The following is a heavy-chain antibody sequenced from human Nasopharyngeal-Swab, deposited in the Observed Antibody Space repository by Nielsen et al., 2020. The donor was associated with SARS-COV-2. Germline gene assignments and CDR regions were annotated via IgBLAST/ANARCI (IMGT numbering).Heavy chain of an antibody. V-gene: IGHV3-48*02. CDR1: GFTFSNSR. D-gene: IGHD3-3*01. J-gene: IGHJ4*02. CDR2: ISSSSSSI. CDR3: ARERNYDFWSGYSTNYFDY. Sequence: GESLKISCAASGFTFSNSRMNWVRQAPGKGLEWVSYISSSSSSIYYADSVKGRFTISRDNAENSLYLHINSLRDEDTAVYYCARERNYDFWSGYSTNYFDYWGQGTLVTVSS.